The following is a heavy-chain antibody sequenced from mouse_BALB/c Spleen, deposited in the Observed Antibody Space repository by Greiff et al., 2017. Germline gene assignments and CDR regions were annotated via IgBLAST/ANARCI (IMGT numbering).Heavy chain of an antibody. Sequence: EVQLVESGPGLVKPSQSLSLTCSVTGYSITSGYYWNWIRQFPGNKLEWMGYISYDGSNNYNPSLKNRISITRDTSKNQFFLKLNSVTTEDTATYYCAREALGRGYFDYWGQGTTLTVSS. CDR2: ISYDGSN. CDR1: GYSITSGYY. V-gene: IGHV3-6*02. J-gene: IGHJ2*01. CDR3: AREALGRGYFDY. D-gene: IGHD4-1*01.